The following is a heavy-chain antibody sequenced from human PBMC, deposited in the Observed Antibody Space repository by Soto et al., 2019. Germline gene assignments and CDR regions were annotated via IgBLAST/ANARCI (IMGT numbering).Heavy chain of an antibody. CDR2: MNPSSGNT. V-gene: IGHV1-8*01. D-gene: IGHD6-13*01. J-gene: IGHJ3*02. CDR3: ASDSSSWNNDAFDI. CDR1: GYTFTSYD. Sequence: QVQLVQSGAEVKKPGASVKISCKASGYTFTSYDINWVRQATGQGPEWMGWMNPSSGNTDYAQKFQGRVTMTRNTSIGTAYMELSSLRSEDTAVYYCASDSSSWNNDAFDIWGQGTMVTVSS.